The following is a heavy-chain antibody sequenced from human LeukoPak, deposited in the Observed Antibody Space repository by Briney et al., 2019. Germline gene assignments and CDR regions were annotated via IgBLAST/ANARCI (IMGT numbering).Heavy chain of an antibody. Sequence: GGSLRLSCLASGFTVSTYAMSWVRQAPGKGLEWVSGISGGGGITYSADSVKGRFTISKDNSKNTLSLQMNSLRAEDTAVYYCAKGSTTGTTGGSFDPWGQGALVTVSS. V-gene: IGHV3-23*01. CDR2: ISGGGGIT. CDR3: AKGSTTGTTGGSFDP. J-gene: IGHJ5*02. CDR1: GFTVSTYA. D-gene: IGHD1-1*01.